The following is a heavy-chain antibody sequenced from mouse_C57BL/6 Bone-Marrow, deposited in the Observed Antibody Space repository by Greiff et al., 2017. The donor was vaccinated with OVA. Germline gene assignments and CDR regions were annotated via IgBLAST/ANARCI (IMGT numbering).Heavy chain of an antibody. Sequence: EVNVVESGGGLVKPGGSLKLSCAASGFTFSSYAMSWVRQTPEKRLEWVATISDGGSYTYYPDNVKGRFTISRDNAKNNLYLQMSHLKSEDTAMYYCAREANWEYYFDYWGQGTTLTVSS. CDR1: GFTFSSYA. V-gene: IGHV5-4*01. CDR2: ISDGGSYT. J-gene: IGHJ2*01. D-gene: IGHD4-1*01. CDR3: AREANWEYYFDY.